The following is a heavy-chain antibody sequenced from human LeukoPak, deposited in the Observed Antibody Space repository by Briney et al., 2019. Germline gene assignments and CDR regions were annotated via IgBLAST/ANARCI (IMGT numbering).Heavy chain of an antibody. CDR3: AREVMAKRRAFDI. D-gene: IGHD2-8*01. Sequence: GGSLRLSCAGSGFTFSTYSMNWVRQAPGKGLEWVSSISSRSTSIYYADSVKGRFTISRHTSKKTLYLQMNSLRAEDTAVYYCAREVMAKRRAFDIWGQGTVVTVPS. CDR1: GFTFSTYS. CDR2: ISSRSTSI. J-gene: IGHJ3*02. V-gene: IGHV3-21*04.